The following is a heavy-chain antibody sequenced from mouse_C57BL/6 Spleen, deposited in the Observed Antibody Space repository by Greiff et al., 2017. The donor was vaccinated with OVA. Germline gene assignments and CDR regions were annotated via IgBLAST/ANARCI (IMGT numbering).Heavy chain of an antibody. CDR3: ARSGGMYFDD. D-gene: IGHD3-1*01. CDR1: GYTFTDYY. CDR2: INPNNGGT. J-gene: IGHJ2*01. Sequence: EVQLQQSGPELVKPGASVKISCKASGYTFTDYYMNWVKQSHGKSLEWIGDINPNNGGTSYNQKFKGKATLTVDKSSSTAYMELRSLTSEDSAVYYCARSGGMYFDDWGQGTTLTVSS. V-gene: IGHV1-26*01.